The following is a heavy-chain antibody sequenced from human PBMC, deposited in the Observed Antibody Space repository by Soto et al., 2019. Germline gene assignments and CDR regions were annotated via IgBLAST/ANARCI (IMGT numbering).Heavy chain of an antibody. J-gene: IGHJ4*02. Sequence: EVQLVESGGGLVKPGGSLRLSCAASGFTFSSYSMNWVRQAPGKGLEWVSIITITGFIDYADSVKGRFTISRDNAKSSLYLQMNSLRAEDTAVYYCARDSREYNAYDSNWGQGTLVTVSS. CDR1: GFTFSSYS. D-gene: IGHD5-12*01. CDR2: IITITGFI. CDR3: ARDSREYNAYDSN. V-gene: IGHV3-21*02.